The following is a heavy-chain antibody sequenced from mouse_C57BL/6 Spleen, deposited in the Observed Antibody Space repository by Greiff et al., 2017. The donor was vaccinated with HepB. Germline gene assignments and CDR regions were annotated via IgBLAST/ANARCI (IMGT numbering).Heavy chain of an antibody. CDR1: GYAFSSSW. V-gene: IGHV1-82*01. D-gene: IGHD2-5*01. J-gene: IGHJ4*01. Sequence: VKLQESGPELVKPGASVKISCKASGYAFSSSWMNWVKQRPGKGLEWIGRIYPEDGDTNYNGKFKGKATLTADKSSSTAYMQLSSLTSEDSAVYFCARDYSNYDYYAMDYWGQGTSVTVSS. CDR3: ARDYSNYDYYAMDY. CDR2: IYPEDGDT.